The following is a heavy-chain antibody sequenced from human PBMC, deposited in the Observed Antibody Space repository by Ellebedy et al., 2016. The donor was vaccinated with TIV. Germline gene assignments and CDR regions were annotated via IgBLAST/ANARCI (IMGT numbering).Heavy chain of an antibody. CDR1: GFTFSSYW. J-gene: IGHJ6*03. Sequence: GESLKISXAASGFTFSSYWMHWVRQAPGKGLVWVSRINSDGSSTSYADSVKGRFTISRDNAKNTLYLQMNSLRAEDTAVYYCARDPDCSSTSCYSYYYYYMDVWGKGTTVTVSS. D-gene: IGHD2-2*01. CDR3: ARDPDCSSTSCYSYYYYYMDV. V-gene: IGHV3-74*01. CDR2: INSDGSST.